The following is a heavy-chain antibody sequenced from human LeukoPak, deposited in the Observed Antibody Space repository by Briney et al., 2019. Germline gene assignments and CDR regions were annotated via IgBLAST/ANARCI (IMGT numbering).Heavy chain of an antibody. J-gene: IGHJ3*02. D-gene: IGHD3-10*01. CDR3: ARHSRFGELSTTPSDDAFDI. CDR2: IYYSGST. CDR1: GGSISSYY. Sequence: KASETLSLTCTVSGGSISSYYWSWIRQPPGKGLEWIGYIYYSGSTNYNPSLKSRVTISVDTSKNQFSLKLSSVTAADTAVYYCARHSRFGELSTTPSDDAFDIWGQGTMVTVSS. V-gene: IGHV4-59*08.